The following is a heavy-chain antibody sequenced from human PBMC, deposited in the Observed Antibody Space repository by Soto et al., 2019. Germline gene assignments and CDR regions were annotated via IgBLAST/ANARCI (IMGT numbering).Heavy chain of an antibody. CDR1: GFTFSSYS. J-gene: IGHJ6*03. CDR2: ISSSSTI. V-gene: IGHV3-48*01. Sequence: GGSLRLSCAASGFTFSSYSMNWVRQAPGKGLEWVSYISSSSTIYYADSVKGRFTISRDNAKNSLYLQMNSLRAEDTAVYYCARGDIVVVPAAQIIYYYYYYYMDVWGKGTTVTVSS. D-gene: IGHD2-2*01. CDR3: ARGDIVVVPAAQIIYYYYYYYMDV.